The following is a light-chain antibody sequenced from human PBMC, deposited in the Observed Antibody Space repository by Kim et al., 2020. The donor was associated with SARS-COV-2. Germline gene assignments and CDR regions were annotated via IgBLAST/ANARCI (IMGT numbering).Light chain of an antibody. CDR3: QQYNEWPQGT. CDR2: GSS. CDR1: QNVRNK. V-gene: IGKV3-15*01. J-gene: IGKJ2*02. Sequence: EIVMTQSTVTLSLSPGERAILSCRASQNVRNKLAWYQQKGGQAPSLLIYGSSTRAPGIPPRFSGSGSGTGFTLTISSLQSEAFAVYLCQQYNEWPQGTFGQGNKLEI.